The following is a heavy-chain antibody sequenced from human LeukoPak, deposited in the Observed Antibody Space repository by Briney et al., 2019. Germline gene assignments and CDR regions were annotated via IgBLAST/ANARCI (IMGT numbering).Heavy chain of an antibody. CDR2: IIPILGIA. CDR3: ARGYCTNGVCYYFDY. V-gene: IGHV1-69*04. D-gene: IGHD2-8*01. Sequence: SVKVSFKGSGGTFSSYAISWVRQAPGQGLEWMGRIIPILGIANYAQKFQGRVTITADKSTSTAYMELSSLRSEDTAVYYCARGYCTNGVCYYFDYWGQGTLVTVSS. CDR1: GGTFSSYA. J-gene: IGHJ4*02.